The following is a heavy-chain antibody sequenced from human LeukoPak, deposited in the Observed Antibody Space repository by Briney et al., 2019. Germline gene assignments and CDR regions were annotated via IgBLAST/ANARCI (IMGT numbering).Heavy chain of an antibody. CDR3: TRYDSSTCFEF. CDR2: IWYDGSKE. J-gene: IGHJ4*02. CDR1: GFTFGSYG. Sequence: QPGGSLRLSCAASGFTFGSYGMHWVRQAPGKGLEWVAVIWYDGSKEYYGDSVMGRFTISRDNSKNTLYLQMNSLRAEDTAVYYCTRYDSSTCFEFWGRGTLVTVSS. D-gene: IGHD6-13*01. V-gene: IGHV3-33*01.